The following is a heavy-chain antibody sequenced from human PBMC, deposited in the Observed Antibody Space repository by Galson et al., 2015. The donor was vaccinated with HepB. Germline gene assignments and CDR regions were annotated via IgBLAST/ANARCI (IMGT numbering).Heavy chain of an antibody. CDR3: ARTRRGQQGFQH. CDR2: IDWDDDK. D-gene: IGHD3-10*01. V-gene: IGHV2-70*04. J-gene: IGHJ1*01. Sequence: PALVKPTQTLTLTCTFSGFSLSTSGVRVSWIRQPPGKALEWLARIDWDDDKFYSTSLKTRLTISKDTSKNQVVLTMTNMDPVDTATYYCARTRRGQQGFQHWGQGTLVTVSS. CDR1: GFSLSTSGVR.